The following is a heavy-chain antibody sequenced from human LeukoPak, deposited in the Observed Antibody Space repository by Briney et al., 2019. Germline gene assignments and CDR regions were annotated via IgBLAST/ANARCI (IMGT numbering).Heavy chain of an antibody. Sequence: SETLSLTCTVSGVSISSSNSYWGWIRQPPGKGLEWIGSIYYSGNTYYNASLKSQVSISIDTSKNQFSLRLTSVTAADTAVYYCARVSEDRYCSGGSCYPWWFDPWGQGTLVTVSS. V-gene: IGHV4-39*01. D-gene: IGHD2-15*01. CDR3: ARVSEDRYCSGGSCYPWWFDP. CDR1: GVSISSSNSY. CDR2: IYYSGNT. J-gene: IGHJ5*02.